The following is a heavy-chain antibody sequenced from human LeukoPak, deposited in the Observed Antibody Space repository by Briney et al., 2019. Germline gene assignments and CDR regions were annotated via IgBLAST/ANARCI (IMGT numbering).Heavy chain of an antibody. J-gene: IGHJ5*02. CDR2: ISGSGDST. CDR3: AKSPYLLAHNWLDP. Sequence: PGGSLRLSCAASGFTFSSYAMSWVRQAPGKGLEWVSAISGSGDSTYYADSVKGRFTISRDNSKNTLYLQMNSLRAEDTAVYYCAKSPYLLAHNWLDPWGQGTLVTVSS. V-gene: IGHV3-23*01. CDR1: GFTFSSYA. D-gene: IGHD3-10*01.